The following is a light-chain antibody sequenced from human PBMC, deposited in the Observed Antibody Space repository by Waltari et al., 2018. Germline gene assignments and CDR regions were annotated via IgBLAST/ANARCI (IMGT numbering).Light chain of an antibody. CDR3: QQLHDYPLS. CDR1: QGIGNS. V-gene: IGKV1-9*01. Sequence: DIQLTQSPSFLSASLGDRVTITCRASQGIGNSLAWYQQKPGKPPHLVIYSMSTLQSGVPSRFSGSGSVTDFNLTISSLQPDDLASYYCQQLHDYPLSFGGGTKVEIK. J-gene: IGKJ4*01. CDR2: SMS.